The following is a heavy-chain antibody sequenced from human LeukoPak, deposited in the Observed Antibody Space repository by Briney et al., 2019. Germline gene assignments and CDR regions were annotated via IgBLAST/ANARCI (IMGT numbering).Heavy chain of an antibody. D-gene: IGHD6-19*01. J-gene: IGHJ4*02. CDR2: ISGSGGST. CDR1: GFTFSSYA. CDR3: AKGPSSGWYRY. Sequence: GGSLRLFCAASGFTFSSYAMSWVRQAPGKGLEWVSAISGSGGSTYYADSVKGRFTISRDNSKNTLYLQMNSLRAEDTAVYYCAKGPSSGWYRYWGQGTLVTVSS. V-gene: IGHV3-23*01.